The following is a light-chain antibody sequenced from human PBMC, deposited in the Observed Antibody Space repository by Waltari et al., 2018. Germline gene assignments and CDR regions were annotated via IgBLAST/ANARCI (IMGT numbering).Light chain of an antibody. CDR3: QTGGHGTWV. Sequence: LVLTQSPSASSSLGASVTPTCTLSSVHSRNLIAWLQQQPEKGPRYLMKVNSEGSYSKGDEIPERFSGSSSGAERYLTISRLQSEDEADYYCQTGGHGTWVFGGGTKLTV. CDR1: SVHSRNL. CDR2: VNSEGSY. J-gene: IGLJ3*02. V-gene: IGLV4-69*01.